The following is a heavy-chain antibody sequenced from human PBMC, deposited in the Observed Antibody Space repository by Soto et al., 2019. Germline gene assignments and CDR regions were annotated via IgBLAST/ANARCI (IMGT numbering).Heavy chain of an antibody. CDR1: QD. V-gene: IGHV3-72*01. J-gene: IGHJ4*01. CDR2: SRDKAQGYST. Sequence: QDVDWVCKKKGKALEWVGRSRDKAQGYSTAYAASVKGRFTTSRDESQNSVYLQMHSLKTEDTAVYYCVISTFFSRSSGYTRCFDYRGHLTLVS. D-gene: IGHD5-18*01. CDR3: VISTFFSRSSGYTRCFDY.